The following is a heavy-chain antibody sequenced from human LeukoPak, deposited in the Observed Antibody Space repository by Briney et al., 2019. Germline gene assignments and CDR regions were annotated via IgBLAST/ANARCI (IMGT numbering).Heavy chain of an antibody. CDR3: ARDRGRNSFDY. CDR1: GFTFDDYA. J-gene: IGHJ4*02. CDR2: INWNGGST. D-gene: IGHD1-14*01. Sequence: GGSLRLSCAASGFTFDDYAMSWVRQVPGKGLEWVSGINWNGGSTGYADSVKGRFTISRDNSKNSLYLQLTSLRAEDTALYYCARDRGRNSFDYWGQGTLVSVSS. V-gene: IGHV3-20*04.